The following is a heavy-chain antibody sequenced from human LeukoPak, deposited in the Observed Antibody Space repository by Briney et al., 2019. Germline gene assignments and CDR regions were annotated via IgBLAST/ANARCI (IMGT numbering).Heavy chain of an antibody. CDR3: ARGYCSGGSCYWDY. D-gene: IGHD2-15*01. CDR1: GGSISSYY. Sequence: PSETLPLTCTVSGGSISSYYWSWIRQPPGKGLEWIGYIYYSGSTNYNPSLKSRVTTSVDTSKNQFSLKLSSVTAADTAVYYCARGYCSGGSCYWDYWGQGTLVTVSS. J-gene: IGHJ4*02. CDR2: IYYSGST. V-gene: IGHV4-59*01.